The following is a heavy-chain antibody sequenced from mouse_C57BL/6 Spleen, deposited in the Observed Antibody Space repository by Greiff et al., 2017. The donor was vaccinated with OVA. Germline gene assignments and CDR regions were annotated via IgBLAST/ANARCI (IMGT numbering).Heavy chain of an antibody. CDR1: GFSLTSYG. D-gene: IGHD2-10*01. V-gene: IGHV2-5*01. CDR3: AKGLHEGAMDY. CDR2: IWRGGST. Sequence: QVQLQQSGPGLVQPSQSLSITCTVSGFSLTSYGVHWVRQSPGKGLEWLGVIWRGGSTDYNAAFLSRLSITKDNSKSQVFFKLHSLQADDTAIYYCAKGLHEGAMDYWGQGTSVTVSS. J-gene: IGHJ4*01.